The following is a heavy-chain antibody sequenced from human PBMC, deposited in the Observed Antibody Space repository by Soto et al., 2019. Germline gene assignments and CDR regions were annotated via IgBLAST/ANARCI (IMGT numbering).Heavy chain of an antibody. Sequence: PSETLSLTCTVSGGSVSSNTYYWSWIRQPPGKGLEYIGYIYYSGSTNYNPSLKSRVTISVDRSKNQFSLKLSSVTAADTAVYYCARVTSSWRVVSYFDNWGQGTLVTVSS. CDR2: IYYSGST. D-gene: IGHD6-19*01. CDR1: GGSVSSNTYY. J-gene: IGHJ4*02. V-gene: IGHV4-61*01. CDR3: ARVTSSWRVVSYFDN.